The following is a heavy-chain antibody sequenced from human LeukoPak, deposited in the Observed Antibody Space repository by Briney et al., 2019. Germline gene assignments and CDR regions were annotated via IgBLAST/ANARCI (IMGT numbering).Heavy chain of an antibody. Sequence: SETLSLTCTVSGGSISSSSAYWGSLRQPPGKGLEWIGSIYYSKNTYYNASLKSRVTISADTSKNQFSLTLGSVSATDTAVYYCVSPRGFSYGYCDYGGQGTLVTVSS. J-gene: IGHJ4*02. V-gene: IGHV4-39*01. D-gene: IGHD5-18*01. CDR3: VSPRGFSYGYCDY. CDR1: GGSISSSSAY. CDR2: IYYSKNT.